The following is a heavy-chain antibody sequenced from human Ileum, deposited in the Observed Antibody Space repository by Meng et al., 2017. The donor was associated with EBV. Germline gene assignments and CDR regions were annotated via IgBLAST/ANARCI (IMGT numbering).Heavy chain of an antibody. D-gene: IGHD3-16*01. Sequence: QVQLQGSWPGLVTPSGTLSLTFAVSGGSISSSHLWSWVRQPPGKGLEWIGEIYHSGSTNYNPSLKSRVTISVDKSKNQFSLKLSSVTAADTAVYYCARDFGPHQLWYWGQGALVTVSS. V-gene: IGHV4-4*02. J-gene: IGHJ4*02. CDR1: GGSISSSHL. CDR2: IYHSGST. CDR3: ARDFGPHQLWY.